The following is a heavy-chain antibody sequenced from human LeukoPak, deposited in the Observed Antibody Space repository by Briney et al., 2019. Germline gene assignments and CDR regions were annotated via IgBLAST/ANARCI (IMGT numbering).Heavy chain of an antibody. CDR3: ARVVRELHLLDY. CDR2: ISAYNGNT. Sequence: ASVKVSCKSSVYTCTSYGISWVRQAPGQGLELMGCISAYNGNTNYAQKLHGRLTMTTETSTSTAYMQLRSLRSDDTAVYYCARVVRELHLLDYWGQGTLVTVSS. D-gene: IGHD3-10*01. V-gene: IGHV1-18*01. CDR1: VYTCTSYG. J-gene: IGHJ4*02.